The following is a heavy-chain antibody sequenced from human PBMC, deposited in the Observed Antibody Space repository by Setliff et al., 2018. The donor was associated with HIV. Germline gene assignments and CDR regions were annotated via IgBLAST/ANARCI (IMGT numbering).Heavy chain of an antibody. V-gene: IGHV4-34*01. J-gene: IGHJ4*02. D-gene: IGHD3-22*01. CDR1: GGSFSGYY. Sequence: SETLSLTCAVYGGSFSGYYWSWIRQPPGKGLEWIGEINHSGSTNYNPSLKSRVTISVDTSKNQFSLKLSSVTAADTAVYYCARGRAYYDSSGYYYFDYWGQGTLGTVSS. CDR3: ARGRAYYDSSGYYYFDY. CDR2: INHSGST.